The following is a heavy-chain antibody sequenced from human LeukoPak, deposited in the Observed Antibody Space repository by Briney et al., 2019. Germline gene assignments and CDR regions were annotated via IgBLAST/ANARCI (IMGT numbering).Heavy chain of an antibody. V-gene: IGHV1-24*01. CDR2: FDPEDGET. CDR3: ATEPTPYYYDSSGYV. J-gene: IGHJ4*02. CDR1: GGTFSSYA. D-gene: IGHD3-22*01. Sequence: ASVKVSCKASGGTFSSYAISWVRQAPGRGLEWMGGFDPEDGETIYAQKFQGRVTMTEDTSTDTAYMELSSLRSEDTAVYYCATEPTPYYYDSSGYVWGQGTLVTVSS.